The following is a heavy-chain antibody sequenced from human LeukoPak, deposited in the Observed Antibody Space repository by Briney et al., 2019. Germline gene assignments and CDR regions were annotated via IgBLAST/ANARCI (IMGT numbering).Heavy chain of an antibody. CDR1: GFTFSSYW. CDR2: IKQDGSEK. J-gene: IGHJ4*02. D-gene: IGHD5-18*01. Sequence: GALRLSCAASGFTFSSYWMSWVRQAPGKGLEWVANIKQDGSEKYFADSVRGRFTISRDNAKNSLYLQMNSLRAEDTAMYYCAREDTGMASYWGQGTLVTVSS. CDR3: AREDTGMASY. V-gene: IGHV3-7*01.